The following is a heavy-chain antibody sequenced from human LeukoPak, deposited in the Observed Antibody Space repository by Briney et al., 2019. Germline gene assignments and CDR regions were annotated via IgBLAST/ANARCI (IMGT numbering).Heavy chain of an antibody. J-gene: IGHJ4*02. D-gene: IGHD3-16*01. Sequence: GGSLRLSWAASGFTSDDYGLHWVRQAPGKGLEWVSGISWNSGSIVYADSVEGRFTISRDNAKNSLYLQMNSLRAEDTALYYCAKAPRGNDDYFDYWGQGTLVTVSS. CDR1: GFTSDDYG. V-gene: IGHV3-9*02. CDR2: ISWNSGSI. CDR3: AKAPRGNDDYFDY.